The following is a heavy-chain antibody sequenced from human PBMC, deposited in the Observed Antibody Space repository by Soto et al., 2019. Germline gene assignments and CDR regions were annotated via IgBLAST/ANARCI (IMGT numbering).Heavy chain of an antibody. CDR3: TTEGDSSGWGWWAY. V-gene: IGHV3-15*07. Sequence: EVQLVESGGGLVKPGGSLRLSCAASDFTFSNAWMNWVRQAPGKGLEWVGRIERKTDGWTTDYAAPVKGRFTISRDDSKNTLYLQMNSLKTEDTAVYYCTTEGDSSGWGWWAYWGQGTLVTVSS. CDR2: IERKTDGWTT. D-gene: IGHD6-19*01. J-gene: IGHJ4*02. CDR1: DFTFSNAW.